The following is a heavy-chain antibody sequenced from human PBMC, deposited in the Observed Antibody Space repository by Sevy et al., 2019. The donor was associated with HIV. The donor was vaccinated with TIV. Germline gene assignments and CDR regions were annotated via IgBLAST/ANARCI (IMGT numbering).Heavy chain of an antibody. J-gene: IGHJ6*02. V-gene: IGHV3-48*01. CDR3: ARGLPALPGYYYGMDV. Sequence: GGSLRLSCAASGFTFSSYSMNWVRQAPGKGLEWVSYISDSSTTIYYADSVKGRFPISRDNAKNSLYLQMNSLGAEDTAVYYCARGLPALPGYYYGMDVWGQGTTVTVSS. CDR2: ISDSSTTI. D-gene: IGHD2-2*01. CDR1: GFTFSSYS.